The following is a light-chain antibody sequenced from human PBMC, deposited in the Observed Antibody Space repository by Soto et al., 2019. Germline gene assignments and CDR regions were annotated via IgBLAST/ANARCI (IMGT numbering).Light chain of an antibody. CDR2: AAS. CDR1: QSISTY. V-gene: IGKV1-39*01. J-gene: IGKJ1*01. Sequence: IQITQPPVCISESXRDRVTITXXASQSISTYLHWYQQKPGKAPNLLIYAASSLQSGVPSRFSGSGSGTDFTLTISRLQPEGFATYFCHQTYSTPQTFGQGTKVDIK. CDR3: HQTYSTPQT.